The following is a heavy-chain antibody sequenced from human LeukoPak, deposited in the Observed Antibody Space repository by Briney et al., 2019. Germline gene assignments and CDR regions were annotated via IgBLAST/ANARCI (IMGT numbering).Heavy chain of an antibody. Sequence: PSGTLSLTCAVSGGSISSSNWWSWVRQPPGKGLEWIGYIYYSGSTNYNPSLKSRVTISVDTSKNQFSLKLSSVTAADTAVYYCARDFGDYRYNWFDPWGQGTLVTVSS. J-gene: IGHJ5*02. CDR1: GGSISSSNW. CDR2: IYYSGST. D-gene: IGHD4-17*01. CDR3: ARDFGDYRYNWFDP. V-gene: IGHV4-4*02.